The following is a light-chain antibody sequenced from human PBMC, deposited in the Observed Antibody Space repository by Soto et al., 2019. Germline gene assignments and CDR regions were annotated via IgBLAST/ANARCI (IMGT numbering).Light chain of an antibody. Sequence: DIQMTQSPSSLSASVGDRVTITCRASQTSATYINWYQQKSGSAPRLLIYGASGLQSGVPSRFSGSGSGTHFVLTISNFQPEDSATYFCQQTYTNPQTFGQGTKVDI. V-gene: IGKV1-39*01. J-gene: IGKJ1*01. CDR1: QTSATY. CDR2: GAS. CDR3: QQTYTNPQT.